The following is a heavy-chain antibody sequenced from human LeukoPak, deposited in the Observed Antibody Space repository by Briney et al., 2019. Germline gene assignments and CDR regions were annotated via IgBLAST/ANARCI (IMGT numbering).Heavy chain of an antibody. D-gene: IGHD6-13*01. CDR3: ARGGSSSWRNYFDY. J-gene: IGHJ4*02. V-gene: IGHV4-38-2*02. CDR1: GYSISSGYY. Sequence: PSETLSLTCTVSGYSISSGYYWGWIRQHPGKGLEWIGSIYHSGSTYYNPSLKSRVTISVDTSKNQFSLKLSSVTAVDTAVYYCARGGSSSWRNYFDYWGQGTLVTVSS. CDR2: IYHSGST.